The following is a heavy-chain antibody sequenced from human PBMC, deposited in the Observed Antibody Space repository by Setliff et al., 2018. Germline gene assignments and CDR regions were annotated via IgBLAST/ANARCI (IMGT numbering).Heavy chain of an antibody. CDR3: ARDSVTLGQLERRGGWHYYGLDV. D-gene: IGHD1-1*01. CDR2: ITPIFETA. Sequence: RASVKVSCKASGGTFSGYAFSWVRQAPGQGPEWMGGITPIFETAHYAEKFRDRVTITADKSTTTSHMXXSXXXXXXXXXXFWARDSVTLGQLERRGGWHYYGLDVWGQGTTVTVSS. CDR1: GGTFSGYA. J-gene: IGHJ6*02. V-gene: IGHV1-69*06.